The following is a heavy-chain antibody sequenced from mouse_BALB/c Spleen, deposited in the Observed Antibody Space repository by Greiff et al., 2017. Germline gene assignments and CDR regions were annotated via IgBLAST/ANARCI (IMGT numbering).Heavy chain of an antibody. CDR2: IDPANGNT. CDR1: GFNIKDTY. Sequence: VQLQQSGAELVKPGASVKLSCTASGFNIKDTYMHWVKQRPEQGLEWIGRIDPANGNTKYDPNVKGKATITADTSYNTAYLQLSSLTSEDTAVYYCARDGYYAMDYWGQGTSVTVSS. D-gene: IGHD2-3*01. CDR3: ARDGYYAMDY. J-gene: IGHJ4*01. V-gene: IGHV14-3*02.